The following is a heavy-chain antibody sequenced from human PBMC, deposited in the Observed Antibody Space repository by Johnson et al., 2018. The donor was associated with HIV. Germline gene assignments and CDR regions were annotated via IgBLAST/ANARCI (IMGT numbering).Heavy chain of an antibody. CDR2: ISSSDSTE. D-gene: IGHD3-10*01. CDR3: ARDHGSGSYYYKVTFDI. Sequence: QVQLVESGGGLVKPGGSLRLSCAASGFTFSDYYMSWIRQAPGKGLEWVSYISSSDSTEYYADSVKGRFTISRDKDKNSVYLQMKSLRVEDTAVYYCARDHGSGSYYYKVTFDIWGQGTMVTVSS. J-gene: IGHJ3*02. CDR1: GFTFSDYY. V-gene: IGHV3-11*04.